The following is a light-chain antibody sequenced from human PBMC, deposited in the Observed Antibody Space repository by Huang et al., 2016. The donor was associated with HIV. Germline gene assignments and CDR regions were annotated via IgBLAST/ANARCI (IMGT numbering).Light chain of an antibody. J-gene: IGKJ2*01. V-gene: IGKV3-15*01. Sequence: EILMTQSPATLSVSPGERATVSCRATEGVSSNLAWYQQKPGQGPRLLIYGASTRATGIPARFSGSGSGTEFTLTISNLQSEDFAVYYCQQYNNWPRTFGQGTKLEIK. CDR2: GAS. CDR3: QQYNNWPRT. CDR1: EGVSSN.